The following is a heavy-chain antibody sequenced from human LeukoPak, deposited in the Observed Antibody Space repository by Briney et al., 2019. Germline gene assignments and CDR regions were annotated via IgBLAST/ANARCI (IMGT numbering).Heavy chain of an antibody. CDR1: GDSISSRTYY. Sequence: PSETLSLTCTVSGDSISSRTYYWGWIRQPRGKGLEWIGSIFYSGSTYYNPSLKSRVTISVDTSKSQFSLKLSSVTAADTAVYYCARLYAGTRPPDYWGQGTLVTVSS. V-gene: IGHV4-39*01. CDR2: IFYSGST. CDR3: ARLYAGTRPPDY. D-gene: IGHD3-10*01. J-gene: IGHJ4*02.